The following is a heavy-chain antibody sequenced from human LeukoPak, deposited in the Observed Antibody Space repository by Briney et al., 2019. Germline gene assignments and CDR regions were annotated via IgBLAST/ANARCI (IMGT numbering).Heavy chain of an antibody. CDR2: IKQDGSEK. J-gene: IGHJ4*02. CDR1: GFTFSSYW. CDR3: ARALSPLDSGYGFFSDY. Sequence: GGSLRLSCAASGFTFSSYWMSWVRQAPGKGLEWVANIKQDGSEKYYVDSVKGRFTISRDNAKNSLYLQMNSLRAEDTAVYYCARALSPLDSGYGFFSDYWGQGTLVTVSS. D-gene: IGHD5-12*01. V-gene: IGHV3-7*01.